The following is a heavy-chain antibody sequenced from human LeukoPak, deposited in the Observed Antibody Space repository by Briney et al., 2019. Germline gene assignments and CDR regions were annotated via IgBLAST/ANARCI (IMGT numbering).Heavy chain of an antibody. D-gene: IGHD1-26*01. Sequence: ASVKVSCKATGYTFLTYVISSVRQAPGQGLAWMGWMTAYNGNTDYAQKLQGRVTLTTDTSTSTAYVELRSLRSDDTAVYYCARDRLSAAGGWDLVFDYWGQGTLVTVSS. CDR1: GYTFLTYV. V-gene: IGHV1-18*01. CDR3: ARDRLSAAGGWDLVFDY. J-gene: IGHJ4*02. CDR2: MTAYNGNT.